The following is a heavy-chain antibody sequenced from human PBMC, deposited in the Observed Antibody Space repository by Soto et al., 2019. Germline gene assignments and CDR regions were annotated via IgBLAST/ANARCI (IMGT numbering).Heavy chain of an antibody. CDR3: TRTCRSGGSCYLEY. Sequence: ASVKVSCKASGYSFSSFGISWVRQAPGQGLEWVGWVSVPSGDTSSAHNFQGRVTVTTDTSTSTAYMEVGSLRSDDTAVYYCTRTCRSGGSCYLEYWGEGTLVTVSS. CDR2: VSVPSGDT. V-gene: IGHV1-18*01. J-gene: IGHJ4*02. D-gene: IGHD2-15*01. CDR1: GYSFSSFG.